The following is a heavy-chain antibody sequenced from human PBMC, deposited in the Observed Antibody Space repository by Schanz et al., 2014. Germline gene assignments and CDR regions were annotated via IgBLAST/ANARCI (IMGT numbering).Heavy chain of an antibody. V-gene: IGHV3-30*04. Sequence: QVELVESGGGVVQPGRSLRLSCAASGFTFSRHAMHWVRQAAGKGLEWVAAITYDGSNKYYADSVKGRFTISRDNSKNTLYLHMNSLRVEDTAVYYCAPLDDCGGGCPINDAFDVWGQGTMVTVSS. D-gene: IGHD2-21*01. CDR1: GFTFSRHA. CDR3: APLDDCGGGCPINDAFDV. J-gene: IGHJ3*01. CDR2: ITYDGSNK.